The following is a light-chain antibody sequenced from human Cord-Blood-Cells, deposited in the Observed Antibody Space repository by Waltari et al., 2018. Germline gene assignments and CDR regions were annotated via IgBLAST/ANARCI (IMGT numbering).Light chain of an antibody. CDR1: SSDVGGYNY. V-gene: IGLV2-14*01. CDR3: SSYTSSSALGV. Sequence: QSALTQPASVSGSPGQSITISCTGTSSDVGGYNYVSWYQQHPGKAPKLMNYEVSNRPSGVSKRFSGSKSGNTASLTISGRRAEDEADYYCSSYTSSSALGVFGGGTKLTVL. J-gene: IGLJ2*01. CDR2: EVS.